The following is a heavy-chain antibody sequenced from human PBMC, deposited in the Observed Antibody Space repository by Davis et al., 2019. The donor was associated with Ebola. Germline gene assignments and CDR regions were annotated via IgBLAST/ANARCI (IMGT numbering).Heavy chain of an antibody. D-gene: IGHD3-16*01. CDR2: IYNSVTT. Sequence: SETLSLTCTVSGGSITSAGYYWSCMRQPAGKGLEWIGHIYNSVTTHYNPSLKSRVTISVDPSKNQFSLKLSSVTAADTALYYCARVRSLLTAFDSWGQGTLVTVSS. CDR3: ARVRSLLTAFDS. CDR1: GGSITSAGYY. J-gene: IGHJ4*02. V-gene: IGHV4-61*09.